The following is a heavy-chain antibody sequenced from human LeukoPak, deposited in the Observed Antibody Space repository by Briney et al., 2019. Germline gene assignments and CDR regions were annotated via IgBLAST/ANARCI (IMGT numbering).Heavy chain of an antibody. CDR2: INPNSGGT. Sequence: GASVKVSCKASGYTFTGYYMHWVRQAPGQGLEWMGWINPNSGGTNYAQKFQGRVTISVDTSKNQFSLKLSSVTAADTAVYYCARAITYSNYANRTRRNNYYYYGMDVWGQGTTVTVSS. J-gene: IGHJ6*02. CDR1: GYTFTGYY. CDR3: ARAITYSNYANRTRRNNYYYYGMDV. D-gene: IGHD4-11*01. V-gene: IGHV1-2*02.